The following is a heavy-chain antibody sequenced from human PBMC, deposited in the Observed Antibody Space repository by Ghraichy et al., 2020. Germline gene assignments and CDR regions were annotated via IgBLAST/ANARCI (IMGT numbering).Heavy chain of an antibody. CDR1: NASISSYY. Sequence: ESLNISCTVSNASISSYYWNWIRQAPGKGLEWVGHIYYVGSTNYNPSLKSRVTISVDTSKNQFSLRLSSVTAADTAVYYCASSVGGDDSSGFGLDYWGQGTLVTVSS. J-gene: IGHJ4*02. D-gene: IGHD3-22*01. V-gene: IGHV4-59*12. CDR2: IYYVGST. CDR3: ASSVGGDDSSGFGLDY.